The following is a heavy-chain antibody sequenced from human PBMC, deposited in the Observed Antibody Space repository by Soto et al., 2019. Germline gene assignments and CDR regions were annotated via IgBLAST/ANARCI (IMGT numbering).Heavy chain of an antibody. CDR2: IKQDGSKK. V-gene: IGHV3-7*04. CDR3: AREGYCSGPSCYYYGMDV. J-gene: IGHJ6*02. Sequence: GSLRLSCAASGFTFSSYWMNWVRQTPGKGLEWVANIKQDGSKKFYVDSVKGRFTISRDNAKNSLYLQMNSLRAEDTAVYYCAREGYCSGPSCYYYGMDVWGQGTTVTVSS. D-gene: IGHD2-15*01. CDR1: GFTFSSYW.